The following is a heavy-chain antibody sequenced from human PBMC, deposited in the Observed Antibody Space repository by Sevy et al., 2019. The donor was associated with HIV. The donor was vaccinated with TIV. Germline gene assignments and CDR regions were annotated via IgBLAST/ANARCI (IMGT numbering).Heavy chain of an antibody. Sequence: ASVKVSCKASGYTFTGYYMHWVRQAPGQGLEWMGRINPNSGGTNYAQKFQGRVTMTRDTSISTAYMELGRLRSDDTAVYYCARALFDWYGDFDYWGQGTLVTVSS. CDR1: GYTFTGYY. CDR3: ARALFDWYGDFDY. CDR2: INPNSGGT. J-gene: IGHJ4*02. D-gene: IGHD3-9*01. V-gene: IGHV1-2*06.